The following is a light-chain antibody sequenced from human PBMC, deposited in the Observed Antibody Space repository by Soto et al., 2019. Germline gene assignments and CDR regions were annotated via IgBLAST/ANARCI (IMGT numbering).Light chain of an antibody. CDR2: DTS. J-gene: IGKJ4*01. Sequence: MTQSPASLSVYPGERATLSCRASQSVDIYLAWYQQRPGQAPRLLIYDTSIRAPGIPATFSGSGSGTEFTLTISSLQSEDVAVYYCQQYKDWPPITFGGGTKVQIK. V-gene: IGKV3-15*01. CDR1: QSVDIY. CDR3: QQYKDWPPIT.